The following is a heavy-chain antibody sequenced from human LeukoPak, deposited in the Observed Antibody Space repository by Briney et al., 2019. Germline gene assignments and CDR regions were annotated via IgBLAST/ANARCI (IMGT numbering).Heavy chain of an antibody. J-gene: IGHJ4*02. D-gene: IGHD2-15*01. Sequence: GGSLRLSCAASGFTFSSFSMSWVRQTPGRGLEWVSDISGSASITKYADSVKGRFIISRDNSKNTLFLQMNSLTAEDTAVYYCATGAASIGWLSHDHWGQGTLVTVSS. CDR1: GFTFSSFS. V-gene: IGHV3-23*01. CDR2: ISGSASIT. CDR3: ATGAASIGWLSHDH.